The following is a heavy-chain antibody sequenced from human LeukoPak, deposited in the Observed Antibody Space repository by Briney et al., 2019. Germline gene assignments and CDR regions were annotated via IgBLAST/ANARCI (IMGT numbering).Heavy chain of an antibody. CDR1: GYTFTGYY. Sequence: GASVKVSCKASGYTFTGYYMHWVRQAPGQGLEWMGWTNPNSGGTNYAQKFQGRVTMTRDTSISTAYMEVSRLRSDDTAVYYCARVERTYGSGQAGGYWGQGTLVTVSS. CDR3: ARVERTYGSGQAGGY. J-gene: IGHJ4*02. CDR2: TNPNSGGT. V-gene: IGHV1-2*02. D-gene: IGHD3-10*01.